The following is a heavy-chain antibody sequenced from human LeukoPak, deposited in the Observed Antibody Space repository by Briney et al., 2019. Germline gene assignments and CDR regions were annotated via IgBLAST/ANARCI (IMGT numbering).Heavy chain of an antibody. J-gene: IGHJ2*01. CDR3: ARNNYGDYVWYFDL. CDR1: GYSMSSGYY. D-gene: IGHD4-17*01. CDR2: IYYSGIT. V-gene: IGHV4-38-2*02. Sequence: SETLSLTCTVSGYSMSSGYYWGWIRQPPGKGLEWIGSIYYSGITYYNPSLKSRVTISVDTSRNQFSLNLGSVSASDTAVYYCARNNYGDYVWYFDLWGRGTLVTVSS.